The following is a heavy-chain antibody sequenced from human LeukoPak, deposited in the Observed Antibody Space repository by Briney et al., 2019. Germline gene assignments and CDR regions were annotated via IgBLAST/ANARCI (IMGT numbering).Heavy chain of an antibody. V-gene: IGHV4-34*01. CDR2: IIHSGST. CDR3: ARGKKRSMVRGVSTPFDY. CDR1: GGSFSGYY. Sequence: SETLSLTCAVYGGSFSGYYWSWIRHPPGKGLEWIGEIIHSGSTNYNPSLTSRVTISVDTAKNQFSLKLSSVTAADTAVYYCARGKKRSMVRGVSTPFDYWGQGTLVTVSS. D-gene: IGHD3-10*01. J-gene: IGHJ4*02.